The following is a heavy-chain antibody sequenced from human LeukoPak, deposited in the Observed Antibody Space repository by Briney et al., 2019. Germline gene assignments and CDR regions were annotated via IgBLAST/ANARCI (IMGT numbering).Heavy chain of an antibody. J-gene: IGHJ4*02. V-gene: IGHV4-59*01. D-gene: IGHD6-19*01. Sequence: SETLSLTCTVSGGSISSYYWSWIRQPPGKGLEWIGYIYYSGSTNYNPSLKSRVTISVDTSKNQFSLKLSSVTAADKAVYYCASGARRAYSSGWYYFDYWGQGTLVTVSS. CDR1: GGSISSYY. CDR2: IYYSGST. CDR3: ASGARRAYSSGWYYFDY.